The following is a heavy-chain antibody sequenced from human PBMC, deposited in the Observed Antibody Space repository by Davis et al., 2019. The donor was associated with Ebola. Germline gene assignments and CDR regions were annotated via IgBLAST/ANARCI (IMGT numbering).Heavy chain of an antibody. D-gene: IGHD3-22*01. CDR2: INHSGST. J-gene: IGHJ4*02. CDR3: ARPRYYYDSSGYYGY. V-gene: IGHV4-34*01. CDR1: GGSFSGYY. Sequence: MPGGSLRLSCAVYGGSFSGYYWSWIRQPPGKGLEWIGEINHSGSTNYNPSLKSRVTISVDTSKNQFFLKLSSVTAADTAVYYCARPRYYYDSSGYYGYWGQGTLVTVSS.